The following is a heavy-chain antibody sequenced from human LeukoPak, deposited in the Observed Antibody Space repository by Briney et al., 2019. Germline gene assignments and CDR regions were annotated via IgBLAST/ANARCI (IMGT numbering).Heavy chain of an antibody. CDR2: IYYSGST. Sequence: KPSETLSLTCTVSGGSISSYYWSWIRQPPGKGLEWIGYIYYSGSTNYNPSLKSRVTISVDTSKNQFSLKLSSVTAADTAVYYCARRGSSWYEGFDYWGQGTLVTVSS. J-gene: IGHJ4*02. CDR1: GGSISSYY. CDR3: ARRGSSWYEGFDY. D-gene: IGHD6-13*01. V-gene: IGHV4-59*08.